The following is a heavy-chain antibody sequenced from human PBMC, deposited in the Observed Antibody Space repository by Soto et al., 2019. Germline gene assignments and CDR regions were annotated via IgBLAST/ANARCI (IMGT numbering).Heavy chain of an antibody. D-gene: IGHD3-3*01. Sequence: QITLNESGPTVVRPTEPLTLTCRFSGFSLTTSGVGVGWIRQSPGKAPEWLALIYWDDDKRYSASLKRRLTITKDTSKNQVVVTVTDLDPTDTATYYCAHRVLRTVFGLVTTTAIYFDFWGQGTPVAVSS. J-gene: IGHJ4*02. CDR2: IYWDDDK. CDR3: AHRVLRTVFGLVTTTAIYFDF. CDR1: GFSLTTSGVG. V-gene: IGHV2-5*02.